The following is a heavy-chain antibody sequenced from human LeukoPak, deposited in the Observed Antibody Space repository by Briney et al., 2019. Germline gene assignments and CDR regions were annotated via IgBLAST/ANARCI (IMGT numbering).Heavy chain of an antibody. Sequence: GASVKVSXKASGYTFTSYDINWVRQATGQGLEWMGWMNPNSGNTGYAQKFQGRVTMTRNTSISTAYMELSSLRSEDTAVYYCARVSVAMVRGVALSNYYYYMDVWGKGTTVTVSS. J-gene: IGHJ6*03. CDR1: GYTFTSYD. CDR3: ARVSVAMVRGVALSNYYYYMDV. CDR2: MNPNSGNT. V-gene: IGHV1-8*01. D-gene: IGHD3-10*01.